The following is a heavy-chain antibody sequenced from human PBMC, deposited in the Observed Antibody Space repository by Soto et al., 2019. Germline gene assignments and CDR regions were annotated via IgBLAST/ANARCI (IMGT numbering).Heavy chain of an antibody. V-gene: IGHV3-23*01. CDR2: ISGSGGST. CDR3: AKVISGDYVHTFDY. J-gene: IGHJ4*02. Sequence: EVQLLESGGGLVQPGGSLRLSCTASRFTFSSYAMSWVRQAPGKGLEWVSAISGSGGSTYYADSVKGRFTISRDNSKNTLYLQMNSLRAEDTAVYYCAKVISGDYVHTFDYWGQGTLVTVSS. CDR1: RFTFSSYA. D-gene: IGHD4-17*01.